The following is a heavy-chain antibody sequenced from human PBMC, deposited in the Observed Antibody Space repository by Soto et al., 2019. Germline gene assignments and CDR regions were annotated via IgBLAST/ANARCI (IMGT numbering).Heavy chain of an antibody. CDR1: GYTFTRYA. V-gene: IGHV1-3*01. J-gene: IGHJ4*02. CDR2: NNAGNGNT. D-gene: IGHD6-19*01. CDR3: ARDGAVAGDSNFDY. Sequence: ASVKVSCKASGYTFTRYAMHWVRQAPGQRLEWMGWNNAGNGNTKYSQKFQGRVTITTDTSASTAYMELSSLRSEDRAVYYCARDGAVAGDSNFDYWGQGTLVTVSS.